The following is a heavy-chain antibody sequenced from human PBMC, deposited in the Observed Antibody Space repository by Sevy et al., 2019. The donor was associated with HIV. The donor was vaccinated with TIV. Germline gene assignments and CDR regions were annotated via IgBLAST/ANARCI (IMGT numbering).Heavy chain of an antibody. CDR2: ISSSSSYI. CDR1: GFTFSSYS. D-gene: IGHD6-6*01. J-gene: IGHJ4*02. V-gene: IGHV3-21*01. Sequence: GGSLRLSCAASGFTFSSYSMNWVRQAPGKGLEWVSSISSSSSYIYYADSVKGRFTMSRDNAKNSLYLQMHSLGAEDTAVYYCAREVGNIAARPAVGPFDYWGQGTLVTVSS. CDR3: AREVGNIAARPAVGPFDY.